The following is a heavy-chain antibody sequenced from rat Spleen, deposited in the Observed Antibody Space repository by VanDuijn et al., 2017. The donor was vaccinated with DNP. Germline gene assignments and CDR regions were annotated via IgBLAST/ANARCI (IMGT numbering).Heavy chain of an antibody. D-gene: IGHD1-12*02. Sequence: QVQLKESGPGLVQPSQTLSLTCTVAGFSLTSYNVHWVRQSPGKVLAWMGVLWNTGGTQYNSALKSRLIISKDTSKSQVSIKMNSLQTDDTATYYCATDGSYYYVGFVYWGQGTLVTVSS. J-gene: IGHJ3*01. CDR2: LWNTGGT. CDR1: GFSLTSYN. CDR3: ATDGSYYYVGFVY. V-gene: IGHV2-41*01.